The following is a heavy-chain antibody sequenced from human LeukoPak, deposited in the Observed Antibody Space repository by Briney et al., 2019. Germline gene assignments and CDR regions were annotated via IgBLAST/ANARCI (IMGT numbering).Heavy chain of an antibody. CDR1: GGSISNFY. Sequence: SETLSLTCTVSGGSISNFYWSWIRQPAGKTLEWIGRIYSSGSTNYNPSLKSRVTISVDTSKNQFSLKLSSVTAADAAVYYCARGVGDFWSGAPNWFDPWGQGTLVTVSS. CDR3: ARGVGDFWSGAPNWFDP. V-gene: IGHV4-4*07. D-gene: IGHD3-3*01. J-gene: IGHJ5*02. CDR2: IYSSGST.